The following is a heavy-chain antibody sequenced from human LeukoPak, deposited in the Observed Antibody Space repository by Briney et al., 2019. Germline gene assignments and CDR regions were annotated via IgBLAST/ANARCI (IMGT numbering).Heavy chain of an antibody. V-gene: IGHV3-53*01. D-gene: IGHD2-2*01. Sequence: GGSLRLSCAASGFTVSSNYMSWVRQAPGKGLEWVSLIYSGGSTYYADSVMGRFTISRDNAKNSLYLQMNSLRAEDTAVYYCAKGGYCSSTSCYVGWFDPRGQGTLVTVSS. CDR1: GFTVSSNY. CDR3: AKGGYCSSTSCYVGWFDP. J-gene: IGHJ5*02. CDR2: IYSGGST.